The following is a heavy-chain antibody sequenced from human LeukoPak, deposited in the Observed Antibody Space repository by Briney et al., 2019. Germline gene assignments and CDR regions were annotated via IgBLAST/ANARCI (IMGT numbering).Heavy chain of an antibody. CDR2: ISSSGSTI. D-gene: IGHD6-13*01. J-gene: IGHJ4*02. V-gene: IGHV3-48*03. Sequence: GGSLRLSCAASGFTFSSYEMNWVRQAPGKGLEWVSYISSSGSTIYYADSVKGRFTISRDNAKNSLYLQMNSLRAEDTAVYYCATYSSSWYTLDYWGQGTLVTVSS. CDR1: GFTFSSYE. CDR3: ATYSSSWYTLDY.